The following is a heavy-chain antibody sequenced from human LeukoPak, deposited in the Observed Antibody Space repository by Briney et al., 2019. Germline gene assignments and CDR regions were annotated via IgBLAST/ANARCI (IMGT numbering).Heavy chain of an antibody. V-gene: IGHV4-30-4*01. Sequence: SETLSLTCTVSGGSISSGDYYWSWIRQPPGKGLEWIGYIYYSGSTYYNPSLKSRVTISVDTSKNQFSLKLSSVTAADTAVYYCARGGFLQYQLLPNRWWFDPWGQGTLVTVSS. CDR3: ARGGFLQYQLLPNRWWFDP. CDR1: GGSISSGDYY. J-gene: IGHJ5*02. D-gene: IGHD2-2*01. CDR2: IYYSGST.